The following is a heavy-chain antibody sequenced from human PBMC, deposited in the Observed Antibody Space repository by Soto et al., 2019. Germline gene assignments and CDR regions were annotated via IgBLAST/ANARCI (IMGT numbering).Heavy chain of an antibody. D-gene: IGHD6-19*01. CDR2: ISGSGGST. J-gene: IGHJ4*02. CDR3: AKPETLADYFDY. V-gene: IGHV3-23*01. Sequence: GGSLRLSCAASGFSFSTYAMSWVRQAPGKGLEWVSAISGSGGSTYYADSVKGPFTISRDNSKNTLYLQMNSLRAEDTAVYYCAKPETLADYFDYWGQGTLVTVSS. CDR1: GFSFSTYA.